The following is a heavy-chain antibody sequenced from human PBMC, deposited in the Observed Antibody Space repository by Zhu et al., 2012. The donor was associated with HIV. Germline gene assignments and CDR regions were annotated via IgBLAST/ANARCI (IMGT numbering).Heavy chain of an antibody. CDR1: GGSISSYY. V-gene: IGHV4-4*07. CDR3: ARELGAVTGRVYYYGMDV. D-gene: IGHD6-19*01. CDR2: IYSSGST. J-gene: IGHJ6*01. Sequence: QVQLQESGPGLVKPSETLSLTCSVSGGSISSYYWSWIRQPAGKGLEWIGRIYSSGSTNYNPFLKSRVTMSVDTSKNQFSLKLSSVTAADTAVYYCARELGAVTGRVYYYGMDVWGPRDHGHRLL.